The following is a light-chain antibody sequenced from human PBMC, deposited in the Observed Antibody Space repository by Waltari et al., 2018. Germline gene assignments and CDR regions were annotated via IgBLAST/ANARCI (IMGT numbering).Light chain of an antibody. CDR3: NSYTGSSSWV. CDR2: DVS. Sequence: QSALTQPASVSGSPGQSITISCTGTSSDVGFYNYVSWYQQHPGKAPKLIIYDVSERPSGVSDRFSGSKSGNTASLTNSGLQAEDEAYYYCNSYTGSSSWVFGGGTKLTVL. V-gene: IGLV2-14*01. CDR1: SSDVGFYNY. J-gene: IGLJ3*02.